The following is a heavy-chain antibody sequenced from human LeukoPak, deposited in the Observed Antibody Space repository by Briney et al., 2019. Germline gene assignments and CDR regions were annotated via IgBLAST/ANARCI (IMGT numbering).Heavy chain of an antibody. CDR1: GFTFSDYW. Sequence: GGSLRLSCAASGFTFSDYWLTWVRQAAGKGLEWVANIKQDGSEKYYVDSVKGRFTISRDDVKGSLFLQMDSLGADDTAVYFCARGDRVGITTGHFDYWGQGALVTVSS. D-gene: IGHD2-21*01. J-gene: IGHJ4*02. V-gene: IGHV3-7*03. CDR2: IKQDGSEK. CDR3: ARGDRVGITTGHFDY.